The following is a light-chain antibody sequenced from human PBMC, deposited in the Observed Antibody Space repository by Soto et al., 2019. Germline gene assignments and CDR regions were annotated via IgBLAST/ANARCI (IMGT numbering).Light chain of an antibody. Sequence: EIVMTQSPATLSVSPGESATLSCRASQSVSNNLTWYQQKPGQAPRLLIYDASNRATGIPARFSGSGSETDFTLTISSLEPEDFAVYYCQQRSNWPHSITFGQGTRLEIK. CDR1: QSVSNN. CDR2: DAS. CDR3: QQRSNWPHSIT. V-gene: IGKV3-11*01. J-gene: IGKJ5*01.